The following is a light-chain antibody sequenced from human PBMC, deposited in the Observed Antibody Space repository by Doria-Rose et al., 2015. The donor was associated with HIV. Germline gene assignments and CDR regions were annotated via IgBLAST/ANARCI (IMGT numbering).Light chain of an antibody. CDR3: AAWDDSLNGLWV. Sequence: QSVLTQPPSASGTPGQRVTISCSGSSSNIGSNNVNWYQQLPGTAPKLLIYSNNQRPSGVPDRFSGSKSGTSASLAISGLQSEDETDYYCAAWDDSLNGLWVFGTGTKVTV. CDR2: SNN. CDR1: SSNIGSNN. V-gene: IGLV1-44*01. J-gene: IGLJ1*01.